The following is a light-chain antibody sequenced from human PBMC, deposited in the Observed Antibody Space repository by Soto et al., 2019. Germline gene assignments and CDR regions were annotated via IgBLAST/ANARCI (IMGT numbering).Light chain of an antibody. Sequence: EIVVTQSPATLSLSPGERATLSCRASQSISTYLVWYQQKPGQAPRLLIYDASNRATGIPARFSGSGSGTDFTLTISSLEPEDFQVYYCQQRSTLPLTFGGGTKVEIK. V-gene: IGKV3-11*01. CDR3: QQRSTLPLT. CDR1: QSISTY. CDR2: DAS. J-gene: IGKJ4*01.